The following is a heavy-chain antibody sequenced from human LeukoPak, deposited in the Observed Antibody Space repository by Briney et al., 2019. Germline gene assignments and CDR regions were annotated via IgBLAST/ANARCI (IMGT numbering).Heavy chain of an antibody. J-gene: IGHJ4*02. CDR2: ISYDGSSK. CDR3: AKERWPNCGGDCYSDY. Sequence: QPGGSLRLSCAVSGFTFSSYGMHWVRQAPGKGLEWVAVISYDGSSKDYADSVKGRFTISRDNSKKTLYLQMNSLRPEDTALYCCAKERWPNCGGDCYSDYWGQGTLVTVSS. V-gene: IGHV3-30*18. D-gene: IGHD2-21*02. CDR1: GFTFSSYG.